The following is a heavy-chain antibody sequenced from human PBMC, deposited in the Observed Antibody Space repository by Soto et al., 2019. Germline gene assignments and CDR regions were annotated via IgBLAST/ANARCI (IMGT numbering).Heavy chain of an antibody. V-gene: IGHV4-59*01. J-gene: IGHJ5*02. CDR1: GGSISSYY. D-gene: IGHD6-19*01. CDR3: ARDLYSSGWYNWFDP. CDR2: IYYSGST. Sequence: NPSEPLSLTCTVSGGSISSYYWSWIRQPPGKGLEWIGYIYYSGSTNYNPSLKSRVTISVDTSKNQFSLKLSSVTAADTAVYYCARDLYSSGWYNWFDPWGQGTLVTVSS.